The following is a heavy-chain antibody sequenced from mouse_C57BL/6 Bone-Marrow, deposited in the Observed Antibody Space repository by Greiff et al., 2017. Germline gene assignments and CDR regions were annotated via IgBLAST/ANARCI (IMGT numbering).Heavy chain of an antibody. CDR1: GYTFTSYW. CDR2: IDPSDSST. CDR3: ARGRGYSMDY. V-gene: IGHV1-69*01. J-gene: IGHJ4*01. Sequence: QVQLKQPGAELVMPWASVKLSCKASGYTFTSYWMHWVKQRPGQGLEWIGEIDPSDSSTNYNPKFKSQSTLTVDKSSSTAYMQVSSLTSEDSAVYYCARGRGYSMDYWGKGTSVTVSS.